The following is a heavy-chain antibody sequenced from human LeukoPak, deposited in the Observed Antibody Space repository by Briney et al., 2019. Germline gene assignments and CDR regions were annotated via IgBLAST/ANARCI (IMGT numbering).Heavy chain of an antibody. J-gene: IGHJ4*02. V-gene: IGHV3-7*01. D-gene: IGHD3-3*01. CDR2: IKQDGSEK. Sequence: GGSLRLSCAASGFTFSSYWMSWVRQAPGKGLEWVANIKQDGSEKYYVDSVKGRFTISRDNAKNSLYLQMNSLRADDTAVYYCARDRNQDYDFWSGYSTGLVGYWGQGTLVTVSS. CDR1: GFTFSSYW. CDR3: ARDRNQDYDFWSGYSTGLVGY.